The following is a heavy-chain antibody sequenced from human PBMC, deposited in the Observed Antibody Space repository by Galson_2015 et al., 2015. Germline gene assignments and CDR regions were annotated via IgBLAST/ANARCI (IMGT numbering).Heavy chain of an antibody. J-gene: IGHJ4*02. CDR2: LLPIYGTP. D-gene: IGHD2-15*01. CDR3: ATWARSRWDCLGGRCHVNY. V-gene: IGHV1-69*13. Sequence: SVKVSCKASGGTFSIFAISWVRQAPGQRLEWMGGLLPIYGTPNYAQKFQGRVTITADESTSTAYMAVSSLTSEDTAVFYCATWARSRWDCLGGRCHVNYWGQGTLVTVSS. CDR1: GGTFSIFA.